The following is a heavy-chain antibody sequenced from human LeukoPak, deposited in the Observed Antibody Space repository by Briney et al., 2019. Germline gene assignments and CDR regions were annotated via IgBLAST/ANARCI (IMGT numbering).Heavy chain of an antibody. CDR2: MIPNSGNT. J-gene: IGHJ6*02. V-gene: IGHV1-8*01. CDR1: GYTFTSYD. CDR3: ASAYCGGDCHSANYYYGMDV. Sequence: GASVKVSCKASGYTFTSYDINWVRQATGQGLEWMGWMIPNSGNTGYAQKFQGRVTMTRNTSISTAYVELSSLRSEDTAVYYCASAYCGGDCHSANYYYGMDVWGQGTTVTVSS. D-gene: IGHD2-21*02.